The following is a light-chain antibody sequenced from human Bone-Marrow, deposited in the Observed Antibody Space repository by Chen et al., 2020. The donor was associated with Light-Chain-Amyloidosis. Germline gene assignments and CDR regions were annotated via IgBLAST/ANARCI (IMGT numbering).Light chain of an antibody. V-gene: IGKV1-39*01. Sequence: DIQMTQSPRTLAASVGDRVTVTCRPSQSISNYLNWYQQIPGGAPKLLIYATFNLRPGVPSRFSGSGSGTQYTLTIAALQPEDCGTYYCQQNHDLPITFGGGTRVEL. J-gene: IGKJ4*01. CDR3: QQNHDLPIT. CDR1: QSISNY. CDR2: ATF.